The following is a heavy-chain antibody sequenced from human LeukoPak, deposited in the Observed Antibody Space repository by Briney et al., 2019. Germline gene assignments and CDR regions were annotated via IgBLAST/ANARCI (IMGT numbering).Heavy chain of an antibody. CDR1: GYTXTSYG. D-gene: IGHD3-9*01. J-gene: IGHJ6*02. Sequence: ASVKVSCKASGYTXTSYGISWVRQAPGQGLEWMGWISAYNGNTNYAQKLQGRVTMTTDTSTSTAYMELRSLRYDDTAVYYCARVRNYDITLRYSYGMDVWGQGTTVTVSS. V-gene: IGHV1-18*01. CDR2: ISAYNGNT. CDR3: ARVRNYDITLRYSYGMDV.